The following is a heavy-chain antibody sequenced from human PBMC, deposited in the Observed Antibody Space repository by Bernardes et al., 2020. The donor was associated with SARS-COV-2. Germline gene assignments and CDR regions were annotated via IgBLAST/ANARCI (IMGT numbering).Heavy chain of an antibody. J-gene: IGHJ4*02. V-gene: IGHV1-2*02. Sequence: ASVKVSCKASGYTFTDYYMHWVRQAPGQGLEWMGWINPNSGGTNYAQKFQGRVTMTRDTSISTANMELSRLRSDDTAVYYCARVTGSGHFDSWGQGTLVTVSS. CDR3: ARVTGSGHFDS. D-gene: IGHD6-19*01. CDR1: GYTFTDYY. CDR2: INPNSGGT.